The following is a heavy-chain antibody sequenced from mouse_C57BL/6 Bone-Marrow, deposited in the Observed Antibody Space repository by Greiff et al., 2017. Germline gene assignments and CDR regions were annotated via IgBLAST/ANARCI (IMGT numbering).Heavy chain of an antibody. D-gene: IGHD1-1*01. CDR3: ARVRLLRYPDY. V-gene: IGHV1-64*01. J-gene: IGHJ2*01. CDR1: GYTFTSYW. Sequence: VQLQQPGAELVKPGASVKLSCKASGYTFTSYWMHWVKQRPRQGLEWIGMIHPNSGSTNYNEKFKSKATLTVDKSSSTAYMQLSSLTSEDSAVYYCARVRLLRYPDYWGQGTTLTVSS. CDR2: IHPNSGST.